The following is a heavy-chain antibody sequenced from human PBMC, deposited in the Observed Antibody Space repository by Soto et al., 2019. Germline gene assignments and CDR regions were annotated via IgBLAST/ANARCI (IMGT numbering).Heavy chain of an antibody. D-gene: IGHD5-12*01. Sequence: SETLSLTCAVYSGSFSGYYWSWIRQPPGKGLEWIGEINHSGSTNYNPSLKSRVTISVDTSKNQFSLKLSSVTAADTAVYYCARGRRDIVATIFSIDYWGQGTLVTVSS. CDR3: ARGRRDIVATIFSIDY. CDR1: SGSFSGYY. J-gene: IGHJ4*02. V-gene: IGHV4-34*01. CDR2: INHSGST.